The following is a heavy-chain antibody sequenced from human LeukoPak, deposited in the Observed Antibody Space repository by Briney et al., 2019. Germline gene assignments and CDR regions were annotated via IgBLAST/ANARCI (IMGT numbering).Heavy chain of an antibody. V-gene: IGHV4-30-2*01. CDR1: GGSISSGGYS. D-gene: IGHD3-10*01. J-gene: IGHJ4*02. CDR3: ARDGGYYGSGTFDY. Sequence: SETLSLTCAVSGGSISSGGYSWSWIRQPPGKGLEWIGHIYHSGSTYYNPSLKSRVTISVDRSKNQFSLKLSSVTAADTAVYYCARDGGYYGSGTFDYWGQGTLVTVSS. CDR2: IYHSGST.